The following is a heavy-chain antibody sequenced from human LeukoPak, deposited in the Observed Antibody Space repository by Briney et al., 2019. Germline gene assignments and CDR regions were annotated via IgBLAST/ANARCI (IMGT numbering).Heavy chain of an antibody. CDR2: IYYRGNT. CDR3: ARAPGGFGSGSRGAFDI. Sequence: SETLSLTCTVSGGSISSYYWSWIRQPPGKGLEWIGYIYYRGNTNYNPSLESRVTISVDTSKNQFSLKLTSVTAADTAVYYCARAPGGFGSGSRGAFDIWGQGTMVTVSS. V-gene: IGHV4-59*01. D-gene: IGHD3-10*01. J-gene: IGHJ3*02. CDR1: GGSISSYY.